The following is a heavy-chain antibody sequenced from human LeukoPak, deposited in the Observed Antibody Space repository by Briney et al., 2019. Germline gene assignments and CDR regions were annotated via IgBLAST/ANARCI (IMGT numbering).Heavy chain of an antibody. J-gene: IGHJ4*02. CDR2: ISGNSRYI. D-gene: IGHD6-13*01. CDR1: GFTFSSYS. CDR3: ARVAEAAAFDS. Sequence: GGSLRLSCAASGFTFSSYSITWVRQAPGKGLEWVSSISGNSRYIYYADSMRGRFTISRDNAKNSLYLQMNSLKPEDTAVYYCARVAEAAAFDSWGQGTLVTVSS. V-gene: IGHV3-21*06.